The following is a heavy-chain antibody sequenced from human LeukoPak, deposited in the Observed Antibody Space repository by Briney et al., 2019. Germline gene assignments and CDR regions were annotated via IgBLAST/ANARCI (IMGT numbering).Heavy chain of an antibody. J-gene: IGHJ4*02. D-gene: IGHD6-19*01. CDR1: GFTFSNYV. CDR2: ISGSGGST. Sequence: GGSLRLSCAASGFTFSNYVMSWVRQAPGKGLEWVSDISGSGGSTHYADSVKGRFTISRENSQNTLYLQMNSLRAEDTAVYSCAKSSSGWYLFDYWGQGTLVTVSS. V-gene: IGHV3-23*01. CDR3: AKSSSGWYLFDY.